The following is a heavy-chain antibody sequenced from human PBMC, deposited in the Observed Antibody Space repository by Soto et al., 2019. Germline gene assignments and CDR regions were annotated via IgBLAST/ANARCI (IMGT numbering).Heavy chain of an antibody. D-gene: IGHD4-17*01. Sequence: PGGSLRLSCEASGFTFSSYAMNWVRQAPGKGLEWISVISGSGGATYFADSVKGRFVISRDNSKNTLYLQMNSLRAEDTAVYYCASKDYGGEWYYYYGMDVWGQGTTVTVSS. V-gene: IGHV3-23*01. CDR1: GFTFSSYA. CDR2: ISGSGGAT. J-gene: IGHJ6*02. CDR3: ASKDYGGEWYYYYGMDV.